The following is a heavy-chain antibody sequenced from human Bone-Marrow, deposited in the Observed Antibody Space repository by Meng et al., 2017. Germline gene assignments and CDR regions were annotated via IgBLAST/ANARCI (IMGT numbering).Heavy chain of an antibody. D-gene: IGHD6-13*01. CDR3: ARDEDISAAGKLFGDY. CDR2: IDPNNDHT. CDR1: GYTFAAYW. V-gene: IGHV1-2*06. Sequence: QLQRLQPGPGVSKPGASVTLSCKPSGYTFAAYWIHWLRQAPGQGLEWMGRIDPNNDHTQYAQNFQGRVTMTSDTSISTVYMELNGLRSDDTAVYYCARDEDISAAGKLFGDYRGQGTLVTVSS. J-gene: IGHJ4*02.